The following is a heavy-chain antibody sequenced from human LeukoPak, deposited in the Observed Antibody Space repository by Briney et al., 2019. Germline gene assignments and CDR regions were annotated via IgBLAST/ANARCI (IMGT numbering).Heavy chain of an antibody. V-gene: IGHV4-30-4*01. CDR1: GGSISSGDYY. CDR2: IYYSGST. CDR3: ARGLSCGWSLLGWFDP. D-gene: IGHD6-19*01. J-gene: IGHJ5*02. Sequence: SETLSLTCTVSGGSISSGDYYWSWIRQPPGKGLEWLGYIYYSGSTYYNPSLKSRVTISVDTSKNQFSLKLSCVTAADTAVYYCARGLSCGWSLLGWFDPWGQGTLVTVSS.